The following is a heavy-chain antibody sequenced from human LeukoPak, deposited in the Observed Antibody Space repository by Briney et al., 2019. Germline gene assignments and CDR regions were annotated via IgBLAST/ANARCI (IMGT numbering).Heavy chain of an antibody. J-gene: IGHJ5*02. CDR1: GGSISSSSYY. CDR3: ARHADIVVVIANNWFDP. D-gene: IGHD2-15*01. V-gene: IGHV4-39*01. Sequence: PSETLSLTCTVSGGSISSSSYYWGWIRQPPGKGLAWIGSIYYSGSTYYNPSLKSRVTISVDTSKNQFSLKLSSVTAADTAVYYCARHADIVVVIANNWFDPWGQGTLVTVSS. CDR2: IYYSGST.